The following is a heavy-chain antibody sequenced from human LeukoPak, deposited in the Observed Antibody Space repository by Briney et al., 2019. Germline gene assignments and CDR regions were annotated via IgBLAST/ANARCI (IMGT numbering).Heavy chain of an antibody. Sequence: PAVSLRLSGAASGFTFNNYCMHWDRQAPGMGLMWVSRINTNGSSVSYADTGQGRFTISRDNAKNTLYLQMSSLRAEDTAVYYCARRAATGQVRALDIWGQGTMVTVSS. D-gene: IGHD6-13*01. CDR2: INTNGSSV. CDR1: GFTFNNYC. V-gene: IGHV3-74*01. CDR3: ARRAATGQVRALDI. J-gene: IGHJ3*02.